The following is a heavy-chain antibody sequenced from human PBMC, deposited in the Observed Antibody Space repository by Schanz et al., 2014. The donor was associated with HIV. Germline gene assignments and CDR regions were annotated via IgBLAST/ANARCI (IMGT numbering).Heavy chain of an antibody. J-gene: IGHJ4*02. Sequence: QVQLVESGGGVVQPGRSLRLSCAASGFTFSSYGMHWVRQAPGKGLEWVSVISYDGSNKYYADSVKGRFTISRDNSKNALYLQMNSLRAEDTAVYYCVRGGVRGVIDYFDYWGQGTLVTVSS. CDR2: ISYDGSNK. V-gene: IGHV3-30*03. CDR3: VRGGVRGVIDYFDY. CDR1: GFTFSSYG. D-gene: IGHD3-10*01.